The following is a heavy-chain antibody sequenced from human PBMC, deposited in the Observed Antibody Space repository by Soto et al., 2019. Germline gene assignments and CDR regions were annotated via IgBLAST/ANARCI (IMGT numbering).Heavy chain of an antibody. CDR3: ARGKSRYGTWTFYNYFYMDV. J-gene: IGHJ6*03. CDR2: IDHNGSP. V-gene: IGHV4-34*01. Sequence: DLEQWGAGLLKPSETLSLTCAVYGASFSGHCWNWIRQPPGKGPEWLGEIDHNGSPNYNPSFNSRVSISTDTSKNQYSLKLTFVTAADTAVYFCARGKSRYGTWTFYNYFYMDVWGKGTTVTVSS. CDR1: GASFSGHC. D-gene: IGHD3-10*01.